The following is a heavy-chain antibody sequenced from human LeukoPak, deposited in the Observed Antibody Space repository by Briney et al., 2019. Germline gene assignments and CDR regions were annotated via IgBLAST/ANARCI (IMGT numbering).Heavy chain of an antibody. J-gene: IGHJ3*02. CDR1: GFTFTSYT. CDR3: ARSLIADGAFDI. V-gene: IGHV3-21*01. CDR2: ISSSGSYI. Sequence: PGGSLRLSCAASGFTFTSYTMNWVRQAPGKGLEWVSDISSSGSYIDYADSVKGRFTISRDNAKNSLFLRMNSLRAEDTAVYYCARSLIADGAFDIWGQGTMVTVSS. D-gene: IGHD2-21*01.